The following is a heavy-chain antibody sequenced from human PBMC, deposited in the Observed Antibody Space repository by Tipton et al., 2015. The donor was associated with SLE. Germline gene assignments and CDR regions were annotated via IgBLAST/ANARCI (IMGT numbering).Heavy chain of an antibody. V-gene: IGHV4-61*01. Sequence: TLSLTCTVSGGSISSGSYYWSWIRQPPGKGLEWIGYIYYSGSTNYNPSLKSRVTISVDTSKNQFSLKLSSVTAADTAVYYCAKHGTLLGAFVIWGQGTMVTVSS. CDR1: GGSISSGSYY. CDR2: IYYSGST. D-gene: IGHD1-1*01. CDR3: AKHGTLLGAFVI. J-gene: IGHJ3*02.